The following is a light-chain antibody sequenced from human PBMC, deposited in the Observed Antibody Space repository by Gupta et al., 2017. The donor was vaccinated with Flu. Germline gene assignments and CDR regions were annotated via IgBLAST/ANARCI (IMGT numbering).Light chain of an antibody. CDR3: RQALQTPRT. J-gene: IGKJ5*01. CDR2: LGS. Sequence: DIVVTQSPLSLTVTPGEPASISCRSSQSLLHSNGYNFLDWYLQKPGHSPQLLIYLGSIRASGVPDRFSGSVSGTDFTLKISGVEAEDVGIYYCRQALQTPRTFGQGTRLEIK. CDR1: QSLLHSNGYNF. V-gene: IGKV2-28*01.